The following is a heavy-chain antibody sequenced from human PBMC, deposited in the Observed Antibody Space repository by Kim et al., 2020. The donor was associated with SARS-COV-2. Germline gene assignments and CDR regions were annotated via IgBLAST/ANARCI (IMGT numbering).Heavy chain of an antibody. Sequence: GGSLRLSCAASGFTFDDYAMHWVRQAPGKGLEWVSGISWNSGSIGYADSVKGRFTISRDNAKNSLYLQMNSLRAEDTALYYCAKGHIPDYGDPKFDYWGQRTLVTVSS. CDR2: ISWNSGSI. J-gene: IGHJ4*02. CDR1: GFTFDDYA. V-gene: IGHV3-9*01. CDR3: AKGHIPDYGDPKFDY. D-gene: IGHD4-17*01.